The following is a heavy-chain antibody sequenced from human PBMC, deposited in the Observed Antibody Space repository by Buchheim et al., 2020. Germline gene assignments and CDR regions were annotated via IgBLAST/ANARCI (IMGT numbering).Heavy chain of an antibody. V-gene: IGHV3-23*01. J-gene: IGHJ2*01. CDR3: AKASNGDRGDWYFDL. D-gene: IGHD4-17*01. CDR2: ISTSGAHT. CDR1: GFTFSTYA. Sequence: EVQVLESGGGVVQPGGSLRLSCAASGFTFSTYAMSWFRQAPGKGPEWVSAISTSGAHTYYADSVKGRFTISRDNSKSTLYLQMYSLRAEDTAVYYCAKASNGDRGDWYFDLWGRGTL.